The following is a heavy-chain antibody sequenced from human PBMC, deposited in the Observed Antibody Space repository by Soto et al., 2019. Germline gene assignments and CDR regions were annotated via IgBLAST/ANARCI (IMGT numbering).Heavy chain of an antibody. V-gene: IGHV3-23*01. CDR1: GFTFNNYA. CDR3: AKGRGGSGSLTPRVDF. Sequence: EVKLLESGGGLGQPGGSLRLSCAASGFTFNNYAMTWVRQAPGKGLEWVSAISGGGDTTSYADSVKGRFTVSRDGSKNTLYLQMSSLRAEDTALYYCAKGRGGSGSLTPRVDFWGQGTLVTVSS. CDR2: ISGGGDTT. D-gene: IGHD3-10*01. J-gene: IGHJ4*02.